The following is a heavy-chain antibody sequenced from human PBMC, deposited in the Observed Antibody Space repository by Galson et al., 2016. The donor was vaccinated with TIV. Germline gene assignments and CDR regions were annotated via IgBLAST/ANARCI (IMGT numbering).Heavy chain of an antibody. CDR3: AREFRDYYFDY. CDR2: LWFDGSHI. D-gene: IGHD3/OR15-3a*01. V-gene: IGHV3-33*01. Sequence: SLRLSCAASGFTFGSYGMHWVRQAPGKGLEWVAGLWFDGSHISYGDSVTGRVTISRDNARKMLYLQMKSLRAEDTALYYCAREFRDYYFDYWGLGTLVTVSS. CDR1: GFTFGSYG. J-gene: IGHJ4*02.